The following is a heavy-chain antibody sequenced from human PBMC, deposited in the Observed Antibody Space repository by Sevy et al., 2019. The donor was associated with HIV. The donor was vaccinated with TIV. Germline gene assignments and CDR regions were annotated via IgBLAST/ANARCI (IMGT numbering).Heavy chain of an antibody. CDR2: FDPEDGET. CDR1: GYTLTKLG. CDR3: ATTKDYYESSGSPFEY. D-gene: IGHD3-22*01. Sequence: ASVKVSCKVSGYTLTKLGMHWVRQAPGKGLEWMGSFDPEDGETIYAQKFQGRLTMTEDTSTDTAYMDLSSLRSEDTAVYFCATTKDYYESSGSPFEYWGQGTVVTVSS. V-gene: IGHV1-24*01. J-gene: IGHJ4*02.